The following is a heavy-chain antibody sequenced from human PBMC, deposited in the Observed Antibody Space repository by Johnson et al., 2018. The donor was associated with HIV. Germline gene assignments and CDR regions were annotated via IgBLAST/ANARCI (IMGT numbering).Heavy chain of an antibody. CDR1: GFTFSSYA. Sequence: QVQLVESGGGLVHPGGSLRLSCAASGFTFSSYAMHWVRQAPGKGLEWVAVISYDGSNKYYADSVKGRFTISRDNSKNTLYLQMNSLRAEDTAVYYCARTRHYYEAFDIWGQGTMVTVSS. J-gene: IGHJ3*02. CDR2: ISYDGSNK. V-gene: IGHV3-30-3*01. CDR3: ARTRHYYEAFDI. D-gene: IGHD3-10*01.